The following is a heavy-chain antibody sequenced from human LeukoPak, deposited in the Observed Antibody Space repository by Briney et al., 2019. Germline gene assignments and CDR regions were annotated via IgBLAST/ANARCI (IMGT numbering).Heavy chain of an antibody. D-gene: IGHD5-18*01. Sequence: PSETLSLTCTVSGGSISSGGYYWSWIRQHPGKGLEWIGYIYYSGSTYYNPSLKSRVTISVDTSKNQFSLKLSSVTAADTAVYYCARRGYSYGWTYYFDYWGQGTLVTVSS. CDR2: IYYSGST. J-gene: IGHJ4*02. CDR3: ARRGYSYGWTYYFDY. V-gene: IGHV4-31*03. CDR1: GGSISSGGYY.